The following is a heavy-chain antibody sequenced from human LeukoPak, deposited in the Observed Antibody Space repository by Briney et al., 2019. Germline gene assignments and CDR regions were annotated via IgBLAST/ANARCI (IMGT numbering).Heavy chain of an antibody. J-gene: IGHJ5*02. V-gene: IGHV3-23*01. Sequence: GGSLRLSCAASGFTFSNAGMGWVRQAPGEGLEWVSAISGSGGSTYYADSVKGRFTISRDNSKNTLYLQMNSLRAEDTAVYYCAKGSELLWFGELWFDPWGQGTLVTVSS. CDR1: GFTFSNAG. CDR3: AKGSELLWFGELWFDP. CDR2: ISGSGGST. D-gene: IGHD3-10*01.